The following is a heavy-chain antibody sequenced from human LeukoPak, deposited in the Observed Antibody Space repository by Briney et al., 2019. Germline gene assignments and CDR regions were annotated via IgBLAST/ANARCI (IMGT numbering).Heavy chain of an antibody. V-gene: IGHV1-8*01. CDR2: MNPNSGNT. Sequence: ASVKVSCKASGYTFTSYDINWVRQATGQGLEWMGWMNPNSGNTGNAQKFQGRVTMTRNTSISTAYMELSSLRSEDTAVYYCAILPYCSSTSCYSGSGFDPWGQGTLVTLSS. D-gene: IGHD2-2*01. CDR3: AILPYCSSTSCYSGSGFDP. CDR1: GYTFTSYD. J-gene: IGHJ5*02.